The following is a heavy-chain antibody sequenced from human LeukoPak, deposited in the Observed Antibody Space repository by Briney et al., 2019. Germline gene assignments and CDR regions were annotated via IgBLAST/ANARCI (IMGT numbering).Heavy chain of an antibody. CDR3: ARERRITMVRGENSAFDI. CDR2: INPNSGGT. Sequence: GASVKVSFKASGYTFTGYYMHWVRQAPGQGLEWMGWINPNSGGTNYAQKFQGRVTMTRDTSISTAYMELSRLRSDDTAVYYCARERRITMVRGENSAFDIWGQGTMVTVSS. CDR1: GYTFTGYY. V-gene: IGHV1-2*02. D-gene: IGHD3-10*01. J-gene: IGHJ3*02.